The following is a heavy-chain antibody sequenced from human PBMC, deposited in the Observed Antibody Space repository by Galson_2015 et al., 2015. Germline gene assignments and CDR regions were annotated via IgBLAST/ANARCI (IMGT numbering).Heavy chain of an antibody. Sequence: SLRLSCAASGFTFSSYSMNWVRQAPGQGLEWVSSISSSSSYIYYADSVKGRFTISRDNAKNSLYLQMNSLRAEDTAVYYCASRCRFDYWGQGTLVTVSS. CDR2: ISSSSSYI. D-gene: IGHD2-8*01. V-gene: IGHV3-21*01. CDR3: ASRCRFDY. CDR1: GFTFSSYS. J-gene: IGHJ4*02.